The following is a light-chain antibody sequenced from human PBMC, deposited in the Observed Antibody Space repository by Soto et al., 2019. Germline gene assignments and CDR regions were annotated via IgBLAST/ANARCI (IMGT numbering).Light chain of an antibody. CDR3: LQYDTSPPRYT. J-gene: IGKJ2*01. CDR1: QSVSRRY. CDR2: GPS. V-gene: IGKV3-20*01. Sequence: EVVLTQSPGTLSLSPGERAILSCRASQSVSRRYLAWYQQKPGQAPRLVIFGPSSRATGIPDRFSGSGSGTDFTLTISSLEPEDFAVYYCLQYDTSPPRYTFGQGTKLEIK.